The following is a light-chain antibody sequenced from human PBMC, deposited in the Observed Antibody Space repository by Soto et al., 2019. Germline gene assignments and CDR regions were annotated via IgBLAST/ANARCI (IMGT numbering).Light chain of an antibody. Sequence: DIVMTQSPLSLPDTPGEPASISCRSSQSLLHSNGYNYLDWYLQKPGQSPQLLIYLGSNRASGVPERFSGSGSGTDFTLKISRVEAEDVGVYCCMQALQTPLTFGGGTKVEIK. J-gene: IGKJ4*01. V-gene: IGKV2-28*01. CDR1: QSLLHSNGYNY. CDR3: MQALQTPLT. CDR2: LGS.